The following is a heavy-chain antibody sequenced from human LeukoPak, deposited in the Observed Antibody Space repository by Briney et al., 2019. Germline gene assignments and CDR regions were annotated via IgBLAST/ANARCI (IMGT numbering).Heavy chain of an antibody. CDR3: ICSTLGF. CDR1: GFTFSNAW. D-gene: IGHD3-16*01. CDR2: IKSKNDDGTT. J-gene: IGHJ4*02. V-gene: IGHV3-15*01. Sequence: GGSLRLSCAASGFTFSNAWMSWVRQTPGKGLEWVGRIKSKNDDGTTDYAAPVKGRFTISRDDSKNTLYLQMNSLKTEDTAVYYCICSTLGFWGQGTLVTVSS.